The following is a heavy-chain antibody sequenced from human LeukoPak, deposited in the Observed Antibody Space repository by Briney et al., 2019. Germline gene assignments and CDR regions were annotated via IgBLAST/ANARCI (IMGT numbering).Heavy chain of an antibody. CDR1: GGSFSGYY. CDR3: ARGLYYYDSSGYYLDY. D-gene: IGHD3-22*01. V-gene: IGHV4-34*01. CDR2: INHSGST. Sequence: SETLSLTCAVYGGSFSGYYWSWIRQPPGKGLEWVGEINHSGSTNYNPSLKSRVTISVDTSKNQFSLKLSSVTAADTAVYYCARGLYYYDSSGYYLDYWGQGTLVTVSS. J-gene: IGHJ4*02.